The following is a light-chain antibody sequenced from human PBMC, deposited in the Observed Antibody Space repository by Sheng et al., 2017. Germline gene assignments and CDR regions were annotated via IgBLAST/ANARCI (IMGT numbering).Light chain of an antibody. CDR3: QQANSFPT. CDR1: QDISNY. V-gene: IGKV1-33*01. J-gene: IGKJ3*01. CDR2: DAS. Sequence: DIQMTQSPSSLSASVGDRVTITCQASQDISNYLNWYQQKPGKAPKLLIYDASNLETGVPSRFSGSGSGTDFTLTISSLQPEDFATYYCQQANSFPTFGPGTKVDIK.